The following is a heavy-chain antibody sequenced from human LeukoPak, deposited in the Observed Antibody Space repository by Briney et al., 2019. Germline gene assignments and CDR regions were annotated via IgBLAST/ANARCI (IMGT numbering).Heavy chain of an antibody. CDR1: GGTFSSYA. D-gene: IGHD5-12*01. J-gene: IGHJ4*02. Sequence: GASVKVSCKASGGTFSSYAISWVRQAPGQGLEWMGGIIPIFGTANYAQKFQGRVTITADESTSTAYMELSSLRSEDTAVYYCARRQPSGHNFDYWGQGTLVTVSS. V-gene: IGHV1-69*13. CDR3: ARRQPSGHNFDY. CDR2: IIPIFGTA.